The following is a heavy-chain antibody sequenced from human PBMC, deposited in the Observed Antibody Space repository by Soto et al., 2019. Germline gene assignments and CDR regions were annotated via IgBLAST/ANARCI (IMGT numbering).Heavy chain of an antibody. CDR2: ISSSSSYI. Sequence: GGSLRLSCAASGFTFSSYSMNWVRQAPGKGLEWVSSISSSSSYIYYADSVKGRFTISRDNAKNSLYLQMNSLRAEDTAVYYCARDEFSSSYDYIWGSYRYFQGPYDAFDSWGQGTMVTVSS. D-gene: IGHD3-16*02. CDR3: ARDEFSSSYDYIWGSYRYFQGPYDAFDS. CDR1: GFTFSSYS. J-gene: IGHJ3*02. V-gene: IGHV3-21*01.